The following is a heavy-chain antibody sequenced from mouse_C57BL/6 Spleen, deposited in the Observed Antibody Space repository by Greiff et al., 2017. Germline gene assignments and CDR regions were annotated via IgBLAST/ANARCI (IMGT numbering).Heavy chain of an antibody. Sequence: DVMLVESGEGLVKPGGSLKLSCAASGFTFSSYAMSWVRQTPEKRLEWVAYISSGGDYIYYADTVKGRFTISRDNARNTLYLQMSSLKSEDTAMYYCTRRDYDSFDYWGQGTTLTVSS. CDR3: TRRDYDSFDY. CDR1: GFTFSSYA. CDR2: ISSGGDYI. V-gene: IGHV5-9-1*02. J-gene: IGHJ2*01. D-gene: IGHD2-4*01.